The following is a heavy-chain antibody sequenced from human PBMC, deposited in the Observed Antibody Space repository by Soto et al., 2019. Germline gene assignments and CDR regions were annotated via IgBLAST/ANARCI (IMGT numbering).Heavy chain of an antibody. J-gene: IGHJ5*02. Sequence: SETLSLTCGVSGGSISSNDWWGWVRQPRGKGLEWMGDSYETGTTNYSPSHKSRVTISVDKYKHKVSLRLSSVTAAETAVYFWAGGNDKCDFWRGWSLAPWGQGTLVTVSS. CDR2: SYETGTT. D-gene: IGHD3-3*01. V-gene: IGHV4-4*02. CDR3: AGGNDKCDFWRGWSLAP. CDR1: GGSISSNDW.